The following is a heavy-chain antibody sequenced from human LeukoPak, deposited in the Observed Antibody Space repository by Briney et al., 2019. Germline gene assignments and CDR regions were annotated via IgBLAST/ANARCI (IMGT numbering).Heavy chain of an antibody. CDR1: GGSISSGSYY. Sequence: SETLSLTCTVSGGSISSGSYYWRWIRQRAGKGLEWIGRIYTSGSTNYNPSLKSRVTISVDTSKNQFSLKLSSVTAADTAVYYCARDTVRDGDKGGSYWGQGTLVTVSS. D-gene: IGHD5-24*01. J-gene: IGHJ4*02. CDR3: ARDTVRDGDKGGSY. V-gene: IGHV4-61*02. CDR2: IYTSGST.